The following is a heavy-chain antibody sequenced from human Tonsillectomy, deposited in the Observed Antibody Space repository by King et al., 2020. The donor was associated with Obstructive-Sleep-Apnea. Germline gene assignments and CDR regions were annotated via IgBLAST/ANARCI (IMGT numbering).Heavy chain of an antibody. CDR3: AREGYCSGGSCRNYYYYGMDV. V-gene: IGHV1-69*01. J-gene: IGHJ6*02. CDR1: GGTFSSYA. Sequence: QLVQSGAEVKKPGSSVKVSCKASGGTFSSYAISWVRQAPGQGLEWMGGIIPIFGTANYAQKFQGRVMITADESTSTAYMELSSLRSEDTAVYYCAREGYCSGGSCRNYYYYGMDVWGQGTTVTVSS. D-gene: IGHD2-15*01. CDR2: IIPIFGTA.